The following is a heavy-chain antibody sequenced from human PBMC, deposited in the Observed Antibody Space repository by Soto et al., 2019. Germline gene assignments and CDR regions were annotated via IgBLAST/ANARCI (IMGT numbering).Heavy chain of an antibody. D-gene: IGHD5-12*01. CDR1: GVTFSSHA. Sequence: EAQLVKSGGGLVQPGGSLRLSCAASGVTFSSHAMHWVRQAPGKGLEYVSVISSNGGSTDYANSVKGRFTISRDNSKNTLYLQMGSLRAEDMAVYYCARGGRGYEFDYWGQGTLVTVSS. J-gene: IGHJ4*02. CDR3: ARGGRGYEFDY. CDR2: ISSNGGST. V-gene: IGHV3-64*01.